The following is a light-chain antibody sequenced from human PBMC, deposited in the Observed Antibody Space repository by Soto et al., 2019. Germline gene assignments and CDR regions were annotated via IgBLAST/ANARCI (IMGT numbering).Light chain of an antibody. J-gene: IGKJ1*01. CDR2: DAY. Sequence: IPITPFPSTLSASVGPRVTIPCPAIQSISRWLAWYQQKPGKAPKLLIFDAYNLESGVPSRFSGSGSGTEFTLTISSLQPDDLATYYCQQYNSYFQTFGQGTKVDIK. CDR3: QQYNSYFQT. V-gene: IGKV1-5*01. CDR1: QSISRW.